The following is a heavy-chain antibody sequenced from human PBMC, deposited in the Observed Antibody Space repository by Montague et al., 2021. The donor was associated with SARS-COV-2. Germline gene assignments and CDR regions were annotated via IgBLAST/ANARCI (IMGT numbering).Heavy chain of an antibody. J-gene: IGHJ6*02. Sequence: SETLSLTCTVSGGSISSSSYYWGWIRQPPGKGLEWIGSIYYSGSTYYNPSLKSRVTISVDTSKNQFSLKLSSVTAADTAVYYYARVGRLQLVRLSGMDVWGQGTTVTVSS. CDR1: GGSISSSSYY. CDR2: IYYSGST. D-gene: IGHD6-13*01. CDR3: ARVGRLQLVRLSGMDV. V-gene: IGHV4-39*07.